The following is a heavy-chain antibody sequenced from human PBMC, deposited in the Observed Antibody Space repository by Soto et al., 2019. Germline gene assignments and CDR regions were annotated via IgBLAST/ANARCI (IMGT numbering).Heavy chain of an antibody. CDR1: GYTFTSYD. J-gene: IGHJ6*03. CDR2: MNPNSGNT. V-gene: IGHV1-8*01. CDR3: ARGQPSQTHIVVVPAAILVAATRSYYYYMDV. D-gene: IGHD2-2*01. Sequence: ASVKVSCKASGYTFTSYDINWVRQATGQGLEWMGWMNPNSGNTGYAQKFQGRVTMTRNTSISTAYMELSSLGSEDTAVYYCARGQPSQTHIVVVPAAILVAATRSYYYYMDVWGKGTTVTVSS.